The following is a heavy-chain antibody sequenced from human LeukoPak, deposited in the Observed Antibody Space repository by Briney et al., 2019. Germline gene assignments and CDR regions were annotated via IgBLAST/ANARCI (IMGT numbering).Heavy chain of an antibody. D-gene: IGHD4-17*01. CDR2: IYYSGST. CDR1: GGSISIGSYY. V-gene: IGHV4-39*07. J-gene: IGHJ5*02. Sequence: PSETLSLTCTVSGGSISIGSYYWGWIRQPPGKGLEWIGSIYYSGSTYYNPSLKSRVTISVNTSKNQFSLKLSSVTAADAAVYYCASGYYGDYDGWFDPWGQGTLVTVSS. CDR3: ASGYYGDYDGWFDP.